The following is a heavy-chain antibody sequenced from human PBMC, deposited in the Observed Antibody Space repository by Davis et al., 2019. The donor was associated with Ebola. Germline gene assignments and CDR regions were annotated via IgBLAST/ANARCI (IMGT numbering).Heavy chain of an antibody. J-gene: IGHJ6*02. CDR3: ARDTVGTLSYDDYGMDV. CDR2: ISAYNGNT. Sequence: ASVTVSCKASAGTFSSYAIIWVRQAPGHGLEWMGWISAYNGNTNYAQKLQGRVTMTTDTSTSTAYMELRSLRSDDTAVYDCARDTVGTLSYDDYGMDVWGQGTTVTVSS. V-gene: IGHV1-18*01. CDR1: AGTFSSYA. D-gene: IGHD1/OR15-1a*01.